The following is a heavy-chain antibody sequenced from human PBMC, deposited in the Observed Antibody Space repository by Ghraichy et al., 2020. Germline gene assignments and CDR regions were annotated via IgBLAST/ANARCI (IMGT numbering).Heavy chain of an antibody. V-gene: IGHV4-34*01. J-gene: IGHJ4*02. D-gene: IGHD5/OR15-5a*01. Sequence: SETLSLTCAVSGGSFSGYYWSWIRQPPGKGLEWIGEILHTGNTNYNPSLKSRVTIPVDTSKKQFSLNLTSVTAADTAVYYCARGRRGPLRFDFWGQGALVTVSS. CDR1: GGSFSGYY. CDR2: ILHTGNT. CDR3: ARGRRGPLRFDF.